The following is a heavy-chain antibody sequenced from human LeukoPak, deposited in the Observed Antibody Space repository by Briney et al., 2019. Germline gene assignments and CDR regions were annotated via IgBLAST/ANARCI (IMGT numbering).Heavy chain of an antibody. Sequence: GGSLRLSCAASGITFSSFGMHWVRQAPGKGLEWVSSISSSSNYIYYVDSVKGRFTISRDNAKNSLYLQMSSLRAEDTAVYYCAREKRFGESFFDYWGRGTLVTVSS. D-gene: IGHD3-10*01. CDR1: GITFSSFG. CDR2: ISSSSNYI. J-gene: IGHJ4*02. V-gene: IGHV3-21*01. CDR3: AREKRFGESFFDY.